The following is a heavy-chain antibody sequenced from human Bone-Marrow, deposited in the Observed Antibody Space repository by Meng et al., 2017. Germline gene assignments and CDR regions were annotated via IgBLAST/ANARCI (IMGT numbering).Heavy chain of an antibody. Sequence: QVQLGQSGAEIKKTGAAVKVSFKTSGYSFTRYGLSLVRQAPGQVLEWMGWINAYNGNTNYAQKLQGRDTMTTDTSTSTAYMELRSLRSDDTAVYYCADVRNDYWGQGTLVTVSS. CDR1: GYSFTRYG. J-gene: IGHJ4*02. V-gene: IGHV1-18*01. CDR3: ADVRNDY. CDR2: INAYNGNT.